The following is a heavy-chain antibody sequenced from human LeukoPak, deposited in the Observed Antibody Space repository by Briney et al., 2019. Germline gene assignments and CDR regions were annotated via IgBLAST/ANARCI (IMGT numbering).Heavy chain of an antibody. V-gene: IGHV4-4*02. CDR2: MYLSGTT. Sequence: SGTLSLTCTVSGDSINSLDLWSWVRQPPGKGLERIGEMYLSGTTHSNPSVKSRVAISIDKSKNQFFLNLSSVTAADTAVYYCAGLVGRYSSGLYYYYFDYWGQGTLVTVSS. D-gene: IGHD3-22*01. J-gene: IGHJ4*02. CDR1: GDSINSLDL. CDR3: AGLVGRYSSGLYYYYFDY.